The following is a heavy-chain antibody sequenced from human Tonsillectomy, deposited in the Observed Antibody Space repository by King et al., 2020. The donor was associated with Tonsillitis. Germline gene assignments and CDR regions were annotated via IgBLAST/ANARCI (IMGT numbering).Heavy chain of an antibody. V-gene: IGHV4-39*07. CDR3: ARLAYGDSRTANFYGMDV. J-gene: IGHJ6*02. CDR2: IYYSGTT. CDR1: GGSITNSYYY. D-gene: IGHD4-17*01. Sequence: QMQLQESGPGLVKPSETLSLTCTVSGGSITNSYYYWGWIRQPPGKGLEWIGSIYYSGTTFYNPSLKSRVTISVDTSKNQFSLKLSSVTAADTALYYCARLAYGDSRTANFYGMDVWGQGTTVTVSS.